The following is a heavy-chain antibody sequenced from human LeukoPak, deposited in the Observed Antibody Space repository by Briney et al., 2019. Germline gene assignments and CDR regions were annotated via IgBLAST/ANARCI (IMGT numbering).Heavy chain of an antibody. CDR2: IYYNGNT. D-gene: IGHD1-26*01. CDR1: DGSINSYY. V-gene: IGHV4-59*01. Sequence: SETLSLTCSVSDGSINSYYWNWIRRPPGKGLEWIGYIYYNGNTNYSPSLKSRVTMSVDTSKNLFSLKVSSVTAADTAVYYCARGRSNYYGMGVWGQGTTVTVSS. J-gene: IGHJ6*02. CDR3: ARGRSNYYGMGV.